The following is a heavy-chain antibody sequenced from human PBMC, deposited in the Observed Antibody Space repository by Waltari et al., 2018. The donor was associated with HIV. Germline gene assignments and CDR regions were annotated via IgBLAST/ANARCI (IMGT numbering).Heavy chain of an antibody. CDR3: ASTTYYDILTGYRREARADRYYYYGMDV. CDR1: GGSISSYY. V-gene: IGHV4-59*01. J-gene: IGHJ6*02. CDR2: IYYSGST. D-gene: IGHD3-9*01. Sequence: QVQLQESGPGLVKPSETLSLTCTVSGGSISSYYWSWIRQPPGKGLEWIGYIYYSGSTNYDPSLKRRVTISVDTSKNQFSLKLSSVTAADTAVYYCASTTYYDILTGYRREARADRYYYYGMDVWGQGTTVTVSS.